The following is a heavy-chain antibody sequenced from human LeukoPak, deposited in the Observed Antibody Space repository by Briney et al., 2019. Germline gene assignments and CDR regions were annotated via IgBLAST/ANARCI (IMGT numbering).Heavy chain of an antibody. CDR1: GGSISSYY. J-gene: IGHJ5*02. CDR2: VYYSGST. Sequence: SETLSLTCTVSGGSISSYYWTRIRQPPGKGLEWIGCVYYSGSTNYNPSLKSRVTISVDTSKNQFSLRLSSVTAADTAVYYCARGTAVAGTWGQGTLVTVSS. V-gene: IGHV4-59*01. CDR3: ARGTAVAGT. D-gene: IGHD6-19*01.